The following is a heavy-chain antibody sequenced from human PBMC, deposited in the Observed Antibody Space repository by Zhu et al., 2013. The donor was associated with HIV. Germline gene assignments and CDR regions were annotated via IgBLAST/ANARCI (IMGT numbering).Heavy chain of an antibody. Sequence: QVQLVQSGAEVKKPGASVKVSCKASGYTFTGYYMHWVRQAPGQGLEWMGWINPNSGGTYYVQKFQGRVTMTRDTSISTPYMELSRLRYDDTAVYYCARSPAIVPAAYNGDAFDIWGQGTMVTVSS. D-gene: IGHD2-2*01. J-gene: IGHJ3*02. V-gene: IGHV1-2*02. CDR2: INPNSGGT. CDR3: ARSPAIVPAAYNGDAFDI. CDR1: GYTFTGYY.